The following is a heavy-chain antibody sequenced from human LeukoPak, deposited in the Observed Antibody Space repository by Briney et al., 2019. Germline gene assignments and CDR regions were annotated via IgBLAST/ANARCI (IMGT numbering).Heavy chain of an antibody. J-gene: IGHJ3*02. Sequence: SETLSLTCTVSGGSISSYYWGWIRQPPGKGLEWIGSISYSGSTYYNSSLKSRITISVDTSKNQFSLKLSSVSAADTAVYYCAREGGSYAFHIWGQGTMVTVSS. CDR1: GGSISSYY. D-gene: IGHD1-26*01. CDR3: AREGGSYAFHI. V-gene: IGHV4-39*02. CDR2: ISYSGST.